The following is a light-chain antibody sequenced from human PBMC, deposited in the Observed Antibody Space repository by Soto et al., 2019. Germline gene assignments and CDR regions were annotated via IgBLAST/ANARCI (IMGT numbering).Light chain of an antibody. J-gene: IGLJ2*01. V-gene: IGLV9-49*01. CDR2: VGAGGIVG. CDR1: SGYSNYK. Sequence: QSVLTQPPSASASLGASVTLTCTLSSGYSNYKVDWYQQRPGKGPRFVMRVGAGGIVGSKGDGIPDRFSVLGSGLNRYLTINNIQEEDESDYHCGADHGSGSNFVSYVVFGGGTKLTVL. CDR3: GADHGSGSNFVSYVV.